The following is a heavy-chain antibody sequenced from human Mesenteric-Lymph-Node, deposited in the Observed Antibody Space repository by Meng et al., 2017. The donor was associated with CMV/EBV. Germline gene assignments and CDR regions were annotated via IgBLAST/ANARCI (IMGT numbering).Heavy chain of an antibody. CDR3: ERVGYPTSSVVAGAGTQFDY. Sequence: SETLSLTCAVYGGSFSGYYWSWIRQPPGKGLEWIGSINHSGSTNYNPSLKSRVTISVDTSKNQFSLKLSSVTAADTAVYYCERVGYPTSSVVAGAGTQFDYWGQGTLVTVSS. D-gene: IGHD6-13*01. CDR2: INHSGST. V-gene: IGHV4-34*01. CDR1: GGSFSGYY. J-gene: IGHJ4*02.